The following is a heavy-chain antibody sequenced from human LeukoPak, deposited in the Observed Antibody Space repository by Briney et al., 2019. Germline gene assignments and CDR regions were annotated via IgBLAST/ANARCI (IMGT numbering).Heavy chain of an antibody. J-gene: IGHJ4*02. CDR1: GFTFSSYA. CDR3: AREWELTYYFDY. V-gene: IGHV3-23*01. D-gene: IGHD1-26*01. Sequence: PGGSLRLSCAASGFTFSSYAVSWVRQAPGKGLGWVSAISGSGGSTYYADSVKGRFTISRDNSKNTVFLQMNSLRADDTAVYYCAREWELTYYFDYWSQGTLVTVSS. CDR2: ISGSGGST.